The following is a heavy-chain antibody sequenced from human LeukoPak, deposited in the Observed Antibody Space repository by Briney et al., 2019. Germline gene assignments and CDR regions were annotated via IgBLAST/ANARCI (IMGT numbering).Heavy chain of an antibody. CDR2: ITYRGSP. V-gene: IGHV4-34*01. CDR3: ATYGGDWKFDS. CDR1: GGSFSGYY. Sequence: SETLSLTCAVYGGSFSGYYWSWIRQPPGKGLEWIGEITYRGSPYYHPSLKSRVTISIDASQRHVSLTLNSVTAADTAVYYCATYGGDWKFDSWGQGTLVTVPS. J-gene: IGHJ4*02. D-gene: IGHD2-21*01.